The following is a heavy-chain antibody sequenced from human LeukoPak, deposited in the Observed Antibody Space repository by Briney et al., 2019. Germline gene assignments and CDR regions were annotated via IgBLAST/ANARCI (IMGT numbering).Heavy chain of an antibody. J-gene: IGHJ4*02. CDR3: ARDIVPYYDFWSGAGGLDY. CDR2: IWYDGSNK. CDR1: GFTFSSYG. D-gene: IGHD3-3*01. V-gene: IGHV3-33*01. Sequence: EGSLRLSCAASGFTFSSYGMHWVRQAPGKGLEWVAVIWYDGSNKYYADSVKGRFTISRDNSKNTLYLQMNSLRAEDTAVYYCARDIVPYYDFWSGAGGLDYWGQGTLVTVSS.